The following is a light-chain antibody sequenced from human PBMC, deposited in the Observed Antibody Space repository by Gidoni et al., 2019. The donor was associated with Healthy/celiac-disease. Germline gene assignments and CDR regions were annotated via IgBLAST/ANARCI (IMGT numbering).Light chain of an antibody. CDR1: QDISNY. CDR3: QQYDNLPLT. J-gene: IGKJ4*01. V-gene: IGKV1-33*01. Sequence: IQMTQSPSSLSASVGDRVTITCQASQDISNYLNWYQQKPGKAPKPLIYDASNLETGVPSRFSGSGSGTDFTFTISSLQPEDIATYYCQQYDNLPLTFGGGTKVEIK. CDR2: DAS.